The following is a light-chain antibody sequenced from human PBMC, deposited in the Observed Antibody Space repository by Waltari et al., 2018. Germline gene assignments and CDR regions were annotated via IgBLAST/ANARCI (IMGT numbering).Light chain of an antibody. J-gene: IGLJ3*02. Sequence: SYVLNQPPSVSVAPGKTARISCGGTSLGTKTVHWYQQKPGQAPVLVIHYERGRPSGIPERFSGSTSGNTATLTIKWVEAGDDAEYFCQVWDFTQGVFGGGTKLTVL. V-gene: IGLV3-21*04. CDR3: QVWDFTQGV. CDR2: YER. CDR1: SLGTKT.